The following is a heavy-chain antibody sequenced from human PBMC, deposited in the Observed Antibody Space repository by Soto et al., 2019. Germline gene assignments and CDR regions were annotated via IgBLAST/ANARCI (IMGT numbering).Heavy chain of an antibody. V-gene: IGHV4-34*01. CDR1: GGSFSGYY. Sequence: PSETLSLTCAVDGGSFSGYYWSWIRQPPGKGLEWIGEINHSGSTNYNPSLKSRVTISVDTSKNQFSLKLSSVTAADTAVYYCARAFTMVRGVIVYYFDYWGQGTLVTVSS. J-gene: IGHJ4*02. CDR2: INHSGST. CDR3: ARAFTMVRGVIVYYFDY. D-gene: IGHD3-10*01.